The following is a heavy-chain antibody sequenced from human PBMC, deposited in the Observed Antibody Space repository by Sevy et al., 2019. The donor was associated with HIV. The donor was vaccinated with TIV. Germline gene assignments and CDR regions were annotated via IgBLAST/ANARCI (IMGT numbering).Heavy chain of an antibody. CDR1: GFTFSSYT. J-gene: IGHJ3*01. Sequence: GGSLRLSCTASGFTFSSYTMNWVRQAPGKGLEWVSSISSSSNYIYYADSLKGRFTISRDNARNSLYLQMSSLRAEDTAVYYCVRPYGSGSWEAFDLWGQGTMVTVSS. CDR2: ISSSSNYI. V-gene: IGHV3-21*01. CDR3: VRPYGSGSWEAFDL. D-gene: IGHD3-10*01.